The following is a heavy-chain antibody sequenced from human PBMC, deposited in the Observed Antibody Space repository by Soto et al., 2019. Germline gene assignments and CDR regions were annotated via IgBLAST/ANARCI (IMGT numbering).Heavy chain of an antibody. CDR2: IYQSGVT. D-gene: IGHD6-19*01. CDR1: GGSISSGGYY. CDR3: AGMPYTSGLRFDP. J-gene: IGHJ5*02. V-gene: IGHV4-30-2*01. Sequence: SETLSLTCTVSGGSISSGGYYWSWIRQPPGKALQWIGFIYQSGVTSYNPSLASRVSISLDRSNNQCSLKLKSVTAADTAVYFCAGMPYTSGLRFDPWGPGTLVTVSS.